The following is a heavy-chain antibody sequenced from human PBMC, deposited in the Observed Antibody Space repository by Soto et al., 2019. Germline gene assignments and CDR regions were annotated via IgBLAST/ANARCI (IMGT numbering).Heavy chain of an antibody. CDR2: LDPEDGET. D-gene: IGHD3-22*01. V-gene: IGHV1-24*01. CDR1: GYTLTELS. CDR3: ATDFIYYYDSSGLAVDY. Sequence: EASVKVSCKVSGYTLTELSMHWVRQAPGKGLEWVGGLDPEDGETIYAQKFQGRVTMTEDTSTDTAYMELSSLRSEDTAVYYCATDFIYYYDSSGLAVDYWGQGTLVTV. J-gene: IGHJ4*02.